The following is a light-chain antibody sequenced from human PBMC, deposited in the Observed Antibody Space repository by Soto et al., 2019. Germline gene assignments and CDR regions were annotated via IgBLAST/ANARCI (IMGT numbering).Light chain of an antibody. CDR2: DVS. J-gene: IGKJ5*01. CDR1: QDIRGA. Sequence: AIQLTQSPSSLSASVGDRVTITCRASQDIRGALAWYQQKPGKAPKFLIFDVSTLQSVVPSRFSGSGSGTDFTLTISSLQPEDFGTYYCQQFNTYPITFGQGTRLEIK. V-gene: IGKV1-13*02. CDR3: QQFNTYPIT.